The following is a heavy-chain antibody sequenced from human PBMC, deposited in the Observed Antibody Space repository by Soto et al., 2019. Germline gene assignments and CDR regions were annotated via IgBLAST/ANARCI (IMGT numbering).Heavy chain of an antibody. Sequence: PGGSLRLSCAASGFTFSSYSMNWVRQAPGKGLEWVSSISSSSSYIYYADSVKGRFTISRDNAKNSLYLQMNSLRAEDTAVYYCARSPPSLLWFGELSATDYWGQGTLVTVSS. V-gene: IGHV3-21*01. CDR1: GFTFSSYS. J-gene: IGHJ4*02. D-gene: IGHD3-10*01. CDR3: ARSPPSLLWFGELSATDY. CDR2: ISSSSSYI.